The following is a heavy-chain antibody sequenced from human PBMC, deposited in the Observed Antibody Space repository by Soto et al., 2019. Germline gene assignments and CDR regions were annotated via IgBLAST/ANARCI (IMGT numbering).Heavy chain of an antibody. D-gene: IGHD1-1*01. V-gene: IGHV3-23*01. CDR1: GFTFSSYA. Sequence: GGSLRLSCAASGFTFSSYAMTGVRQAPGKGLEWVSAITATGGATYYADSVKGRFTISRDNSKNTLFLEMNSLRAQDTAVYFRAKAPTTTGHYYDYWGQGTLVTVSS. J-gene: IGHJ4*02. CDR3: AKAPTTTGHYYDY. CDR2: ITATGGAT.